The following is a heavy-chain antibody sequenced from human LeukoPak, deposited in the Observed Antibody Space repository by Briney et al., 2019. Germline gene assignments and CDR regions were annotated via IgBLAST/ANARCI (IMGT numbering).Heavy chain of an antibody. CDR3: ARGFEYDSSGVVGEGGDFDY. D-gene: IGHD3-22*01. Sequence: SETLSLTCAVYGGSFSGYYWSWIRQPPGKGLEWIGEINHSGSTNYNPSLKSRVTISVDTSKNQFSLKLSSVTAADTAVYYCARGFEYDSSGVVGEGGDFDYWGQGTLVTVSS. V-gene: IGHV4-34*01. CDR1: GGSFSGYY. J-gene: IGHJ4*02. CDR2: INHSGST.